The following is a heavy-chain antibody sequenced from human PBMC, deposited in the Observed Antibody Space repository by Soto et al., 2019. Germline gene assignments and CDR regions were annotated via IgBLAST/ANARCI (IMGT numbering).Heavy chain of an antibody. V-gene: IGHV3-23*01. D-gene: IGHD2-2*01. J-gene: IGHJ2*01. Sequence: EVQLLESGGGLVQPGGSLRLSCAGSGFTFINYAMNWVRQAPGKGLEWVSTISGGGDAPFFADSVRGRFTISRDNSKNTLNLQMNNLGVDDTALYFCARKVPRCTSRPDYWYFDLSGRGTLVPVYS. CDR3: ARKVPRCTSRPDYWYFDL. CDR2: ISGGGDAP. CDR1: GFTFINYA.